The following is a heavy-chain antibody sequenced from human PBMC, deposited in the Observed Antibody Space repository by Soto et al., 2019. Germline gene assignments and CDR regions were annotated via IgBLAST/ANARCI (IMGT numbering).Heavy chain of an antibody. J-gene: IGHJ4*02. CDR2: IWYDGSNK. Sequence: QVQLVESGGGVVQPGRSVRLSCAASGFTFSSYGMHWVRQAPGKGLEWVAVIWYDGSNKYYADSVKGRFTISRDNSKNTLYLQMNSLRPEDTAVYYCARESITMVRGVDYWGQGTLVTVSS. V-gene: IGHV3-33*01. D-gene: IGHD3-10*01. CDR3: ARESITMVRGVDY. CDR1: GFTFSSYG.